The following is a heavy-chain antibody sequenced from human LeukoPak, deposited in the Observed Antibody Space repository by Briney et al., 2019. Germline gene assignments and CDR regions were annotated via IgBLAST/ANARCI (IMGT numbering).Heavy chain of an antibody. Sequence: GGSLRLSCAVSGFIVSSNYMSWVRQAPGKGLESVSVISGGGTTYYAGSVKGRFTMSRDNSKNTLYLHMNSLRADDTAVYFCARRGSNREDCSSTDCYGYGMDVWGQGTTVTVSS. CDR3: ARRGSNREDCSSTDCYGYGMDV. V-gene: IGHV3-53*01. J-gene: IGHJ6*02. D-gene: IGHD2-2*01. CDR1: GFIVSSNY. CDR2: ISGGGTT.